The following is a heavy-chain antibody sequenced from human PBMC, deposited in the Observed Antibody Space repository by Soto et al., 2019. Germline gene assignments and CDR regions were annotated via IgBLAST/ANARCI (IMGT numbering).Heavy chain of an antibody. CDR1: GFTFSSYW. Sequence: GGSLRLSCAASGFTFSSYWMSWVRQAPGKGLEWEANIKQDGSEKYYVDSVKGRFTISRDNAKNSLYLQMNSLRAEDTAVYYCARDPVVVPAAIYYYYMDVWGKGTTVTVSS. CDR3: ARDPVVVPAAIYYYYMDV. D-gene: IGHD2-2*01. J-gene: IGHJ6*03. V-gene: IGHV3-7*01. CDR2: IKQDGSEK.